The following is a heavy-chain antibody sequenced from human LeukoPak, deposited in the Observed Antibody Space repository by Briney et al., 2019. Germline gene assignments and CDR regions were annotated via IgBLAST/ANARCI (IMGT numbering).Heavy chain of an antibody. CDR2: INPNSGGT. CDR1: GYTFTGYY. V-gene: IGHV1-2*04. CDR3: ARGIGTIFGVVIPHNWFDP. Sequence: ASVKVSCKASGYTFTGYYMHWVRQAPGQGLEWMGWINPNSGGTNYVQKFQGWVTMTRDTSISTDYMELSRLRSDATAVYYCARGIGTIFGVVIPHNWFDPWGQGTLVTVSS. J-gene: IGHJ5*02. D-gene: IGHD3-3*01.